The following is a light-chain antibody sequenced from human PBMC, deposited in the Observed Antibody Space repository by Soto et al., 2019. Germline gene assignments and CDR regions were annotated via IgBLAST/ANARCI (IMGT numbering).Light chain of an antibody. CDR2: DAS. J-gene: IGKJ4*01. CDR3: QQYNSYSGLT. CDR1: QSISSW. V-gene: IGKV1-5*01. Sequence: DIQMTQSPSTLSASVGDRVTITCRASQSISSWLAWYQQKPGKAPKLLIYDASSLESGVPSRFSGSGSWTEFTFTISYLQPDDFASYYCQQYNSYSGLTFGGGTKVEIK.